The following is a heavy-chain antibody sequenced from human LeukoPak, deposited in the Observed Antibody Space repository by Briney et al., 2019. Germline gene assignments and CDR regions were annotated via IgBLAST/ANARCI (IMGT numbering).Heavy chain of an antibody. CDR1: GFTFSTYG. J-gene: IGHJ4*02. D-gene: IGHD3-10*01. V-gene: IGHV3-33*03. CDR2: VWYDGSNI. CDR3: VGVGGRSSIGGDC. Sequence: PGRSLRLSCAASGFTFSTYGMHWVRQAPGKGLEWVAVVWYDGSNIHYVDSVKGRFTISRDNAKNTLYLQMNSLRAEDTAVYHCVGVGGRSSIGGDCWGQGTLVTVSS.